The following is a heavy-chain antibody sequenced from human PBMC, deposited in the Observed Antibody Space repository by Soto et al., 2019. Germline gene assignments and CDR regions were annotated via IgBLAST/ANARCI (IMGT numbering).Heavy chain of an antibody. D-gene: IGHD3-10*01. V-gene: IGHV3-30-3*01. J-gene: IGHJ4*02. Sequence: QVQLVESGGGVVQPGRSLRLSCAASGFTFSSYAMHWVRQAPGKGLEWVAVISYDGSNKYYADTEKGRFTISRDNSKTSPYLQMTSLRAEDTAVYYCARDNRGLQLFDYWGQGTLVTVSS. CDR1: GFTFSSYA. CDR2: ISYDGSNK. CDR3: ARDNRGLQLFDY.